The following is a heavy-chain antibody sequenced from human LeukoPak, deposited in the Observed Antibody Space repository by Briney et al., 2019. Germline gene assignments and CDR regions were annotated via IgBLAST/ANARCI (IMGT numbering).Heavy chain of an antibody. V-gene: IGHV3-7*01. J-gene: IGHJ4*02. CDR3: ASSSGWIIDY. CDR1: GFTFSSIH. CDR2: IKQDGSEK. Sequence: GGSLRLSCAASGFTFSSIHMVWVRQAPGKGLEWVANIKQDGSEKYYVDSVKGRFTISRDNAKNSLFLQMNSLRAEDTAVYYCASSSGWIIDYWGQGTLVTVSS. D-gene: IGHD6-19*01.